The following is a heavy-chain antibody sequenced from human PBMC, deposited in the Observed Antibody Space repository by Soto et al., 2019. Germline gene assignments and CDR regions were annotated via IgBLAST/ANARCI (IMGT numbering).Heavy chain of an antibody. D-gene: IGHD5-18*01. J-gene: IGHJ6*03. V-gene: IGHV6-1*01. CDR2: TYYRSKWYN. CDR3: ARSTLGLPLRGRYYYYYMDV. Sequence: QSQTLSLTCAISGDSVSSNSAAWNWIRQSPSRGLEWLGRTYYRSKWYNDYAVSVKSRITINPDTSKNQFSLQLNSVTPEDTAVYYCARSTLGLPLRGRYYYYYMDVWGKGTTVTVSS. CDR1: GDSVSSNSAA.